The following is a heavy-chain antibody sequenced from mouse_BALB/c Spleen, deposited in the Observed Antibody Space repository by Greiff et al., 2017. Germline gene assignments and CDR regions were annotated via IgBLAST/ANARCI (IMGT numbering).Heavy chain of an antibody. Sequence: VQLQQSGPELEKPGASVKISCKASGYSFTGYNMNWVKQSNGKSLEWIGNIDPYYGGTAYNQKFKGKATLTADKSSSTAYMELRSLTSEDSAVYYCTRNNYRYDGRVDYWGQGTTLTVSS. CDR3: TRNNYRYDGRVDY. J-gene: IGHJ2*01. V-gene: IGHV1-39*01. CDR1: GYSFTGYN. CDR2: IDPYYGGT. D-gene: IGHD2-14*01.